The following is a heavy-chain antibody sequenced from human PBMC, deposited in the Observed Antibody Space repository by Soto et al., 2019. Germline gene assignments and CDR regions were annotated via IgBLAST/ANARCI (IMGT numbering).Heavy chain of an antibody. V-gene: IGHV4-30-4*01. D-gene: IGHD5-18*01. Sequence: SETLSLTCTVSGGSISSGDYYWSWIRQPPGKGLERIGYIYYSGSTYYNPSLKSRVAISVDTSKNQFSLKLSSVTAADTAVYYCARAVWPLAVHSYGFIFDYWGQGTLVTVSS. CDR1: GGSISSGDYY. CDR2: IYYSGST. J-gene: IGHJ4*02. CDR3: ARAVWPLAVHSYGFIFDY.